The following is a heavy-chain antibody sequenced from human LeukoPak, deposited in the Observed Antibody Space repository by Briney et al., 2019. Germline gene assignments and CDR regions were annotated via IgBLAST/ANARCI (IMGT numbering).Heavy chain of an antibody. CDR1: GGSISSGGYS. CDR2: IYHSGST. V-gene: IGHV4-30-2*01. CDR3: ARSYYYGSGETSPYFDY. Sequence: SETLSLTCAVSGGSISSGGYSWSWIRQPPGKGLEWIGYIYHSGSTYYNPSLKSRVTISVDRSKNQFSLKLSSVTAADTAVYYCARSYYYGSGETSPYFDYWGQGTLVTVSS. D-gene: IGHD3-10*01. J-gene: IGHJ4*02.